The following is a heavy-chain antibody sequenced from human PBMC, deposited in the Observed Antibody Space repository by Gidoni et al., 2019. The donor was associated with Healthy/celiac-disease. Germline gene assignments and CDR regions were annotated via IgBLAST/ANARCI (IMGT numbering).Heavy chain of an antibody. V-gene: IGHV3-30*18. J-gene: IGHJ6*02. Sequence: QVQLVESGGGVVQPGRSLRLSCAASGFPFSSYGMHWVRQAPGKGLEWVAVISYDGSNKYYADSVKGRFTISRDNSKNTLYLQMNSLRAEDTAVYYCAKAGVAYYGMDVWGQGTTVTVSS. CDR3: AKAGVAYYGMDV. D-gene: IGHD7-27*01. CDR1: GFPFSSYG. CDR2: ISYDGSNK.